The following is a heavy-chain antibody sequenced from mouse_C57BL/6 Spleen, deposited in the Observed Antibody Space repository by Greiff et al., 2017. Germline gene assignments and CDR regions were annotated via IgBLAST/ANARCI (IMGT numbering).Heavy chain of an antibody. Sequence: QVQLKQSGPELVKPGASVKLSCKASGYTFTSYDINWVKQRPGQGLEWIGWIYPRDGSTKYNEKFKGKATLNVDTSSSTAYMELHSLTSEDSAVYFCARCITTVVATYYFDYWGQGTTLTVSS. V-gene: IGHV1-85*01. CDR1: GYTFTSYD. D-gene: IGHD1-1*01. CDR3: ARCITTVVATYYFDY. J-gene: IGHJ2*01. CDR2: IYPRDGST.